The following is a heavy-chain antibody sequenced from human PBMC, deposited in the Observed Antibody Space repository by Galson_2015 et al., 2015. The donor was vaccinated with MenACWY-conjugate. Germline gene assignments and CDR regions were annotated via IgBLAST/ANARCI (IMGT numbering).Heavy chain of an antibody. D-gene: IGHD5-18*01. CDR3: ASVVQLWYYFDY. J-gene: IGHJ4*02. CDR1: GGTFSTYS. V-gene: IGHV1-69*02. Sequence: SVKVSCKASGGTFSTYSIVWGRQAPGQGLEWMGRIIPILDKTNYAQTFQDRVTITADKSTSTAYMELSSLRSEDTAVYYCASVVQLWYYFDYWGQGSLVTVSS. CDR2: IIPILDKT.